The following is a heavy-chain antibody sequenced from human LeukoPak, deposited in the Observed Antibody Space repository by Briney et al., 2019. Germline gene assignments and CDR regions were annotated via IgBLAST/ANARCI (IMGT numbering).Heavy chain of an antibody. Sequence: GASVTVSFTASGYTFTSYYMHWVRQAPGQGLEWMGIINPSGGSTSYAQKFQGRVTMTRDTSTSTVYMELSSLRSEDTAVYYCARPGDYGADGYYYYYGMDVWGQGTTVTVSS. V-gene: IGHV1-46*01. CDR3: ARPGDYGADGYYYYYGMDV. D-gene: IGHD4-17*01. J-gene: IGHJ6*02. CDR2: INPSGGST. CDR1: GYTFTSYY.